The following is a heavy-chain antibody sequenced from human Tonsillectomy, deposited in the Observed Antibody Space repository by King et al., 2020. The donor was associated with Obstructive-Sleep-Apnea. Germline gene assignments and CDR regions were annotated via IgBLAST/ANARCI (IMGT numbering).Heavy chain of an antibody. V-gene: IGHV3-30*18. Sequence: VQLVESGGGVVQPGRSLRLSCAASGFSFRSHVIHLVRPAPGQGLDWVAVFLFDGDNKYYTDSVKGRLTISSDNSKNTLYLQMNSLRAEDTAVYYCAKTPSWNSLSGLDYWGQGTLVTVSS. CDR1: GFSFRSHV. CDR2: FLFDGDNK. D-gene: IGHD1-7*01. CDR3: AKTPSWNSLSGLDY. J-gene: IGHJ4*02.